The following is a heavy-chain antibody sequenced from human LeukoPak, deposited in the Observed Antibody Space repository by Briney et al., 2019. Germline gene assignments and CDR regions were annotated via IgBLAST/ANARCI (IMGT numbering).Heavy chain of an antibody. CDR2: IKKEVSEK. D-gene: IGHD6-19*01. CDR3: ARGVLYSNGWYMRGYFDY. CDR1: EFTFRNYW. Sequence: GGSLRLSCVASEFTFRNYWMSWVREAPGKGLEWVGNIKKEVSEKYYVDSLKGRFTISRDNAKKSLYLQMNSLRAEDTAVYYCARGVLYSNGWYMRGYFDYWGQGTLVTVSS. V-gene: IGHV3-7*02. J-gene: IGHJ4*02.